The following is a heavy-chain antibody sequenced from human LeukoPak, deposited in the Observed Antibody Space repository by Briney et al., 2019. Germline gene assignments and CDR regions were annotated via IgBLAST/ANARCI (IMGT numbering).Heavy chain of an antibody. CDR1: GYSISSGYY. J-gene: IGHJ6*03. V-gene: IGHV4-38-2*02. CDR2: IYHSGST. Sequence: PSETLSLTCTVSGYSISSGYYWGWIRQPPGKGLEWIGSIYHSGSTYYNPSLKSRVTISVDTSKNQFSLKLSSVTAADTAVYYCARLSVLRYFDWLFRAYYYYYMDVWGKGTTVTISS. D-gene: IGHD3-9*01. CDR3: ARLSVLRYFDWLFRAYYYYYMDV.